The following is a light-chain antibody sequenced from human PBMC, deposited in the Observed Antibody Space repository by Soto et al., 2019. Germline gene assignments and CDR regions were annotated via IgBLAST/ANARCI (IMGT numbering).Light chain of an antibody. V-gene: IGKV1-5*01. J-gene: IGKJ1*01. CDR3: RQYDSEST. CDR1: QSISSW. Sequence: DTQMTQSPSTLSASVGDRVTITCRASQSISSWLAWYQQKPGKATKVLIHDASRLESGGPSRFSGSGSGTEFTLTINNLQPDDFAIYYCRQYDSESTFGQGTKVDIK. CDR2: DAS.